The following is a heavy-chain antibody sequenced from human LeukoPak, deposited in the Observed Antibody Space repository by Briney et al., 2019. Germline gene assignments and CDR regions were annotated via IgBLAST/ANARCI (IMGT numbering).Heavy chain of an antibody. D-gene: IGHD1-7*01. CDR1: GYSISSGYY. CDR2: IYHDGTT. J-gene: IGHJ4*02. CDR3: ATRKGVYNWDSLHY. Sequence: PSETLSLTCAVSGYSISSGYYWGWIRQPPGRGLEWIASIYHDGTTYYNPSLRSRVTISVDTSKNQFSLKLYSVTATDTAVYYCATRKGVYNWDSLHYWGQGTLVTVSS. V-gene: IGHV4-38-2*01.